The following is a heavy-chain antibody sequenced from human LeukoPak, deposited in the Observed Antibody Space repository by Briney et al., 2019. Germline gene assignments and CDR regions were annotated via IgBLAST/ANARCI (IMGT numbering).Heavy chain of an antibody. CDR3: ARVTGPRDY. CDR2: ISSNGGST. J-gene: IGHJ4*02. CDR1: GFTFSSYA. Sequence: PGGSLRLPCAASGFTFSSYAMHWVRQAPGKGLEYVSAISSNGGSTYYANSVKGRFTISRDNSKNTLYLQMGSLRAEDMAVYYCARVTGPRDYWGQGTLVTVSS. V-gene: IGHV3-64*01.